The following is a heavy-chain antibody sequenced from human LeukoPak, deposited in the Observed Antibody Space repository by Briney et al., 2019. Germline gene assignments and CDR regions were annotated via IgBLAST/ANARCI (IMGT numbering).Heavy chain of an antibody. CDR2: ISSSGGSS. CDR3: VRDAIVGFFDY. J-gene: IGHJ4*02. V-gene: IGHV3-23*01. Sequence: GGSLRLSCAASGFTFSSYAMSWVRQAPGKGLEWVSAISSSGGSSYYAGSVKGRFTISRDNSKNTLYLQMNSLRAEDTAMYYCVRDAIVGFFDYWGQGTLVTVSS. D-gene: IGHD2-15*01. CDR1: GFTFSSYA.